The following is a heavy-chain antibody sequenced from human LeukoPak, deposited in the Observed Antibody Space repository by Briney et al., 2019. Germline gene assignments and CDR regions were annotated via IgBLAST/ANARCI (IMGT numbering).Heavy chain of an antibody. Sequence: SETLSLTCTVSGGSISSYYWSWIRQPPGKGLEWIGYIYYSGSTIYNPSLKSRVTISVDTSKNQFSLKLSSVTAADTAVYYCARGGPNYGSGSFDYWGQGTLVTVSS. V-gene: IGHV4-59*01. CDR2: IYYSGST. D-gene: IGHD3-10*01. J-gene: IGHJ4*02. CDR3: ARGGPNYGSGSFDY. CDR1: GGSISSYY.